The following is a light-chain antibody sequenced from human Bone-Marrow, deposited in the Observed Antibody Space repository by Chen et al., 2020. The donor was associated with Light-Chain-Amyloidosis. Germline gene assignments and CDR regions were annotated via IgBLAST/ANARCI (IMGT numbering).Light chain of an antibody. V-gene: IGKV3-20*01. CDR3: QQYGTSPLT. CDR1: QTISSNY. Sequence: EIVLTQSPGTLSLSPGEGANLSCRASQTISSNYLTWYQQKFGQAPRLLIYGSSSRATGIPDRCTGRGSGTDFNLTINRLGPEDFERYYCQQYGTSPLTFGGGTKVEIK. J-gene: IGKJ4*01. CDR2: GSS.